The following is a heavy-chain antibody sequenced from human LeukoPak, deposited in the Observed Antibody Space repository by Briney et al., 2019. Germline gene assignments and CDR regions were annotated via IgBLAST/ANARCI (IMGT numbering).Heavy chain of an antibody. CDR2: IYYSGST. V-gene: IGHV4-39*01. CDR3: ARSSGVVIHNWFDP. CDR1: GGSIRGSSYY. J-gene: IGHJ5*02. Sequence: SETLSLTCTVSGGSIRGSSYYWVWIRQPPGKGLEWIGTIYYSGSTYYNPPLKSRVTISADTSKNQLSLKVRSVTAADTAVYYCARSSGVVIHNWFDPWGQGTLVTVSS. D-gene: IGHD3-3*01.